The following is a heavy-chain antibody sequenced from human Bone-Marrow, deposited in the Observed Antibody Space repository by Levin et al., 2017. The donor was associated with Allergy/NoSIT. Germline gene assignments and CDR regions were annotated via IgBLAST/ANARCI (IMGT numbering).Heavy chain of an antibody. CDR2: ISSSSSTI. Sequence: GGSLRLSCAASGFTFSSYSMNWVRQAPGKGLEWVSYISSSSSTIYYADSVKGRFTISRDNAKNSLYLQMNSLRDEDTAVYYCARARIAVAGTHLGYYFDYWGQGTLVTVSS. CDR3: ARARIAVAGTHLGYYFDY. CDR1: GFTFSSYS. D-gene: IGHD6-19*01. V-gene: IGHV3-48*02. J-gene: IGHJ4*02.